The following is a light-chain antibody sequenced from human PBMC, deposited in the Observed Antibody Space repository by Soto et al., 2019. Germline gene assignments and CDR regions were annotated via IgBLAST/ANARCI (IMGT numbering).Light chain of an antibody. J-gene: IGKJ1*01. V-gene: IGKV3-15*01. CDR1: QSVNSN. CDR2: GAS. Sequence: ETVMTQSPATLSVSPGERATLSCWASQSVNSNLAWYQQKLGQAPRVLIYGASTRATGIPARFSGSGSGTEFTLTISSLQPDDFATYYCQHYNSYSEAFGQGTKVDI. CDR3: QHYNSYSEA.